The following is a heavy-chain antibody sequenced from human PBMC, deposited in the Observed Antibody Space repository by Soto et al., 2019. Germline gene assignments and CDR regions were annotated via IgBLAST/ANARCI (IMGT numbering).Heavy chain of an antibody. Sequence: QVPLQESGPGLVKPSETLSLTCNVSGGFVGSGNYHWSWIRQSPGKGLEWIGDIFYGGATNYNPSLKSRVTTTADTSTKRFSLLLTSVTAADTAVYYCARESYGDFVYWGQGTLVIVSS. D-gene: IGHD4-17*01. CDR1: GGFVGSGNYH. CDR3: ARESYGDFVY. CDR2: IFYGGAT. J-gene: IGHJ4*02. V-gene: IGHV4-61*03.